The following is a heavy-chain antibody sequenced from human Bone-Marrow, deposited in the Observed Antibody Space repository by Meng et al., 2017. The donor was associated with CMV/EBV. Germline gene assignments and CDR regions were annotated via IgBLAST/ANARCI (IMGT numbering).Heavy chain of an antibody. J-gene: IGHJ6*02. Sequence: ASVKVSCKASGYTFTSYGISWVRQAPGQGLEWMGWISAYNGNTNYAQKLQGRVTMTTDTSTSTAYMELRSLRSDDTAVYHCARDPSPGSYYYGMDVWGQGTTVTVSS. CDR2: ISAYNGNT. CDR3: ARDPSPGSYYYGMDV. D-gene: IGHD1-26*01. CDR1: GYTFTSYG. V-gene: IGHV1-18*01.